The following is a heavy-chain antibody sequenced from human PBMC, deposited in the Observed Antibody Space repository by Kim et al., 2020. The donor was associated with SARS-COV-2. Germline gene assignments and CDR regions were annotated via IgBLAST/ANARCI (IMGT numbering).Heavy chain of an antibody. CDR2: GGTT. V-gene: IGHV3-23*01. D-gene: IGHD1-26*01. J-gene: IGHJ4*02. CDR3: AKGMGLGY. Sequence: GGTTYYADSVKGQFTISRDNSKNALYLQTNSLRAEDTAVYYCAKGMGLGYWGQGTLVTVSS.